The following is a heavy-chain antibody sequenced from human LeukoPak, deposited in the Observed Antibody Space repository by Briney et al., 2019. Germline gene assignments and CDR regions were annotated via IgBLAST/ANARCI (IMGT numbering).Heavy chain of an antibody. CDR3: ARDPILYSGSYSHYYYYYYMDV. CDR2: INSDGSST. Sequence: GGSLRLSCAPSGFTFSSYWMHWVRQAPGKGLVWVSRINSDGSSTSYADSVKGRFTISRDNAKNTLYLQMNSLRAEDTAVYYCARDPILYSGSYSHYYYYYYMDVWGKGTTVTVSS. V-gene: IGHV3-74*01. J-gene: IGHJ6*03. D-gene: IGHD1-26*01. CDR1: GFTFSSYW.